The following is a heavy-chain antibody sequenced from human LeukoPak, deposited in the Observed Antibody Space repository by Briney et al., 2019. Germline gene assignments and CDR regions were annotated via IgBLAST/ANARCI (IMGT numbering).Heavy chain of an antibody. CDR2: IRSKAYGGTT. J-gene: IGHJ4*02. V-gene: IGHV3-49*04. CDR1: GFTFGDYA. CDR3: TREEGGSPDY. Sequence: GGSLRLSCTASGFTFGDYATSWVRQAPGKGLEWVGFIRSKAYGGTTEYAASVKGRFTISRDDSKSIAYLQMNSLKTEDTAVYYCTREEGGSPDYWGQGTLVTVSS. D-gene: IGHD1-26*01.